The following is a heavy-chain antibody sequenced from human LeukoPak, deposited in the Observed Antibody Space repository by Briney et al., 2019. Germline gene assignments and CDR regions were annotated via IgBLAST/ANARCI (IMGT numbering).Heavy chain of an antibody. V-gene: IGHV4-38-2*02. CDR2: IYHSGST. CDR1: GYSISSGYY. CDR3: ARFLDYYDSSGYPAAGLDY. Sequence: SETRSLTCTVSGYSISSGYYWGWIRQPPGKGLEWIGSIYHSGSTYYNPSLKSRVTISVDTAKSQCSLKLSSVTAADTAVYYCARFLDYYDSSGYPAAGLDYWGQGTLVTVSS. J-gene: IGHJ4*02. D-gene: IGHD3-22*01.